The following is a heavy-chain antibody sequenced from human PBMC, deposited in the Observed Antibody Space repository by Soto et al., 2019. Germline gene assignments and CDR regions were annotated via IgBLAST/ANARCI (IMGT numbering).Heavy chain of an antibody. Sequence: QVQLVQSGAEVKKPGSSVKVSCKASGGTFSSYAISWVRQAPGQGLEWMGGIIPIFGTANYAQKFQGRVTITADESTSTAYMELSSLRSEDTDVYYCARDQDIVVVPAAKHYYYYGMDVWGQGTTVTVSS. V-gene: IGHV1-69*01. CDR1: GGTFSSYA. D-gene: IGHD2-2*01. CDR3: ARDQDIVVVPAAKHYYYYGMDV. CDR2: IIPIFGTA. J-gene: IGHJ6*02.